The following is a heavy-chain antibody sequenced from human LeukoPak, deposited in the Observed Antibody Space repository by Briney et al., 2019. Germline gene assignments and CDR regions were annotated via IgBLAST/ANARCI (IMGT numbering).Heavy chain of an antibody. V-gene: IGHV1-24*01. Sequence: ASVKVSCKVSGYTLTELSMHWVRQAPGKGLEWVGGFDPEDGETIYAQKFQGRVTMTEDTSTDTAYMELSSLRSEDTAVYYCATDQPSDYGCSGGSCYSHYYYYGMDVWGQGTTVTVSS. CDR3: ATDQPSDYGCSGGSCYSHYYYYGMDV. J-gene: IGHJ6*02. CDR2: FDPEDGET. CDR1: GYTLTELS. D-gene: IGHD2-15*01.